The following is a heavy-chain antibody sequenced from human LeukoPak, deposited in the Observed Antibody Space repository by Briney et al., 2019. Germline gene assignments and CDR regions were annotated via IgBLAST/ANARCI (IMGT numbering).Heavy chain of an antibody. Sequence: SETLSLTCTVSGGSISSGSYYWRWIRQPAGKGLEWIGRIYISGSTNYNPSLKSRVTISVDTSKNQFSLKVRSVTAADTAVYFCARAPSEGGTDDAFDMWGQGTMVTVSS. J-gene: IGHJ3*02. CDR2: IYISGST. V-gene: IGHV4-61*02. D-gene: IGHD3-16*01. CDR1: GGSISSGSYY. CDR3: ARAPSEGGTDDAFDM.